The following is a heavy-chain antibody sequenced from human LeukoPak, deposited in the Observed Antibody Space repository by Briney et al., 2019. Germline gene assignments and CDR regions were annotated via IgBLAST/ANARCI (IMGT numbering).Heavy chain of an antibody. CDR3: AREMGGSGWYHTFDY. J-gene: IGHJ4*02. CDR2: INPNSGGT. CDR1: GYTFTGYY. D-gene: IGHD6-19*01. V-gene: IGHV1-2*02. Sequence: VASVTVSCQASGYTFTGYYMHWVRQAPGQGLAWVGWINPNSGGTNYAQKFQGRVTMTRDTSISTAYMELSRLRSDDTAVYYCAREMGGSGWYHTFDYWGQGTLVTASS.